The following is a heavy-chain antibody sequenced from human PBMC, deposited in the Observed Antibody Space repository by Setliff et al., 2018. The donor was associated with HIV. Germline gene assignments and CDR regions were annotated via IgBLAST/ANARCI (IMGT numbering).Heavy chain of an antibody. CDR1: GYTVTSYG. J-gene: IGHJ3*02. CDR3: ARVAWYYSFWSGLGDAFDI. V-gene: IGHV1-18*01. Sequence: ASVKVSCKASGYTVTSYGISWVRQAPGQGLEWMGWISAYSGNTNYAQKLQGRVTMTTDTSTSTAYMELRSLRSDDTAVYYCARVAWYYSFWSGLGDAFDIWGQGTMVTVSS. D-gene: IGHD3-3*01. CDR2: ISAYSGNT.